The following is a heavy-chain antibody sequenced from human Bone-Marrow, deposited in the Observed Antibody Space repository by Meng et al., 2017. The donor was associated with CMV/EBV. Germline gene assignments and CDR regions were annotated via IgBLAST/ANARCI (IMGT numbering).Heavy chain of an antibody. CDR1: GDSIDNYY. D-gene: IGHD3-10*01. V-gene: IGHV4-59*01. Sequence: SETLSLTCTVPGDSIDNYYWNWIRRPPGKGLEWIGYVHYSGSTIYNPSLKSRVTISLHTSKSQFSLSLSSVTAADTAVYYCARWASGSRHFDYWGQGTLVTVSS. CDR3: ARWASGSRHFDY. CDR2: VHYSGST. J-gene: IGHJ4*02.